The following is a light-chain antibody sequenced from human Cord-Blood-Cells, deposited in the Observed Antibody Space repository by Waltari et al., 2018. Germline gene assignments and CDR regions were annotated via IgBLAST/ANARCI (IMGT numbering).Light chain of an antibody. V-gene: IGKV3-11*01. CDR1: QSVSSY. CDR2: DAS. Sequence: EIVLTQSPATLSLSPXEXATLSCRASQSVSSYLAWYQQKPGQAPRLLIYDASNRATGIPARFSGSGSGTDFTLTISSLEPEDFAVYYCQQRSNWPGTFGQGTKLEIK. CDR3: QQRSNWPGT. J-gene: IGKJ2*01.